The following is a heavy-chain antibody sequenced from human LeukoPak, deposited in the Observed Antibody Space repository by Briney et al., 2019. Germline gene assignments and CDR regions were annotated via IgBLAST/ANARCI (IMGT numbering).Heavy chain of an antibody. Sequence: PGGSPRLSCVASGFTFSSYSMNWVRQAPGKGLEWVSAISGSGGSTYYADSVKGRFTISRDNSKNTLYLQMNSLRAEDTAVYYCAILGGSESRDFDYWGQGTLVTVSS. CDR1: GFTFSSYS. J-gene: IGHJ4*02. CDR3: AILGGSESRDFDY. CDR2: ISGSGGST. D-gene: IGHD1-26*01. V-gene: IGHV3-23*01.